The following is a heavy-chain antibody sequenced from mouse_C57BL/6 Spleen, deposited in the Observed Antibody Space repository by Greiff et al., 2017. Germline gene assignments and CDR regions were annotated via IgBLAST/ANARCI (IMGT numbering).Heavy chain of an antibody. CDR2: ISYDGSN. V-gene: IGHV3-6*01. Sequence: EVQLVESGPGLVKPSQSLSLTCSVTGYSITSGYYWNWIRQFPGNKLEWMGYISYDGSNNYNPSLKNRISITRDTSKNQFFLKLNSVTTEDTATYYCARDYDSSPDYWGQGTTLTVSS. J-gene: IGHJ2*01. CDR3: ARDYDSSPDY. D-gene: IGHD1-1*01. CDR1: GYSITSGYY.